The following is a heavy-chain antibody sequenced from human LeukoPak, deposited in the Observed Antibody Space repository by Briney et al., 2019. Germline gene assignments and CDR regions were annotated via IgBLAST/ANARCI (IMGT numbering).Heavy chain of an antibody. Sequence: GGSLRLSCAASGFTFSSYSMNWVRQAPGKGPEGVSYISTSGGTIYYADSVKGRFTISRDNAMNSLYLQMNSLRAEDTALYYCARRHYDTSGHVFDYWGQGTLVTVSS. CDR1: GFTFSSYS. V-gene: IGHV3-48*01. D-gene: IGHD3-22*01. CDR3: ARRHYDTSGHVFDY. J-gene: IGHJ4*02. CDR2: ISTSGGTI.